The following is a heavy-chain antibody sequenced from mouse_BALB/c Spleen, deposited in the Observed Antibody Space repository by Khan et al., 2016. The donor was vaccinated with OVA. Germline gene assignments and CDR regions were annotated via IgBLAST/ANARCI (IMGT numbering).Heavy chain of an antibody. Sequence: VQLKQSGAELVKPRASVKLSCTASGFNIKDTYMHWVKQRPEQGLEWIGRIDLANGNTKYDPKFQDKATITADTSSNTAYLQLSSLTSEDTAVYYCARDYWDVFAYWGQGTLVTVSA. V-gene: IGHV14-3*02. CDR2: IDLANGNT. CDR1: GFNIKDTY. J-gene: IGHJ3*01. D-gene: IGHD4-1*01. CDR3: ARDYWDVFAY.